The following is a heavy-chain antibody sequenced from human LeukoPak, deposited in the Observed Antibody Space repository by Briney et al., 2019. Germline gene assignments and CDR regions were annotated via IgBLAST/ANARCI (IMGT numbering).Heavy chain of an antibody. Sequence: PGGSLRLSCAASGFTFTTYSMDWVRQAPGKGLEWVSSISSSNTYIYYADSVEGRFTISRNNAVNSVYLQMSSLSAEDTALYFCARDLSSYFDYWGQGALVTVSS. CDR2: ISSSNTYI. J-gene: IGHJ4*02. V-gene: IGHV3-21*01. CDR1: GFTFTTYS. CDR3: ARDLSSYFDY. D-gene: IGHD6-13*01.